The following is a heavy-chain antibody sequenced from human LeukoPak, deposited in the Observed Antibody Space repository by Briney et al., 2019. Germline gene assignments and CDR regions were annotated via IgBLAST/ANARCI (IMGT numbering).Heavy chain of an antibody. V-gene: IGHV3-74*01. Sequence: PGGSLRLSCAASGFTFSSYWMHWVRHAPGKGLVWVSRINSDGSSTSYADSEKGRFTISRDNAKNTLYLQMNSLRGEDTAVYYSARKAGGYSYGPLDYWGQGTLVTVSS. D-gene: IGHD5-18*01. CDR2: INSDGSST. CDR3: ARKAGGYSYGPLDY. J-gene: IGHJ4*02. CDR1: GFTFSSYW.